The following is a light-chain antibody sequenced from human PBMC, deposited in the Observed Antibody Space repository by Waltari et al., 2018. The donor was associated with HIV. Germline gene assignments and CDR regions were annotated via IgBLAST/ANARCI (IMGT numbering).Light chain of an antibody. Sequence: QSALTQPASVSGSPGQSITISCTGTSSDVGAYIYVSWYQQHPGKAPKLMIYDVIKRPSGVSNRFSGSKSGNTASLTISGLQAEDEADYYCSSHTSSSPWVFGGGTKVTVL. J-gene: IGLJ3*02. V-gene: IGLV2-14*03. CDR3: SSHTSSSPWV. CDR1: SSDVGAYIY. CDR2: DVI.